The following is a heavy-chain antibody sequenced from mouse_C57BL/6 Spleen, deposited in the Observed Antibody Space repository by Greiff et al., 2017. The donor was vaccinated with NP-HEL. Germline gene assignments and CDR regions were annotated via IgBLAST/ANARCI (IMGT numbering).Heavy chain of an antibody. CDR2: INPNNGGT. D-gene: IGHD2-3*01. V-gene: IGHV1-26*01. Sequence: EVQLQQSGPELVKPGASVKISCKASGYTFTDYYMNWVKQSHGKSLEWIGDINPNNGGTSYNQKFTGKATLSVDKSSSTAYMELRSLTSEDSAVYYCARDGYYLAYWGQGTLVTVSA. CDR3: ARDGYYLAY. CDR1: GYTFTDYY. J-gene: IGHJ3*01.